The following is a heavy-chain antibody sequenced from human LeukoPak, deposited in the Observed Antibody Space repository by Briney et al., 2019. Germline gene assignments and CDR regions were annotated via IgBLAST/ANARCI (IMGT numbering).Heavy chain of an antibody. CDR1: GFTFSNAW. J-gene: IGHJ4*02. V-gene: IGHV3-15*01. Sequence: GGSLRLSCAASGFTFSNAWMSWVRQAPGKGLEWVGHIKSKTDGGTTDYAAPVKGRFTISRDDSKNTLYLQMNSLKTEDTAVYYCTTSWHYFDQWGQGSRVIVSS. CDR2: IKSKTDGGTT. CDR3: TTSWHYFDQ. D-gene: IGHD5-12*01.